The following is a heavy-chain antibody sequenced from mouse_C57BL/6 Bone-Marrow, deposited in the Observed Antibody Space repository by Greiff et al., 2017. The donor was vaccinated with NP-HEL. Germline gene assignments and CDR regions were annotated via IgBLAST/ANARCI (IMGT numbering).Heavy chain of an antibody. CDR2: IYPGDGDT. V-gene: IGHV1-80*01. CDR1: GYAFSSYW. CDR3: ARSGDWDDAMDY. Sequence: VKLMESGAELVKPGASVKISCKASGYAFSSYWMNWVKQRPGKGLEWIGQIYPGDGDTNYNGKFKGKATLTADKSSSTAYMQLSSLTSEDSAVYFCARSGDWDDAMDYWGQGTSVTVSS. J-gene: IGHJ4*01. D-gene: IGHD4-1*01.